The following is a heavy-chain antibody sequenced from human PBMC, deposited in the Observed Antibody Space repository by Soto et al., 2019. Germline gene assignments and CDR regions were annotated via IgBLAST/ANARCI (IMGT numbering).Heavy chain of an antibody. CDR3: AKSSSSSTFYY. Sequence: EVQLLESGGGLVQPGESLRLSCAASGFTFSSYAMSWVRQAPGKGLEWVSVISGSDDSTYYADSVKGRFTISRHNSKNTLYLQMTTLRAEDTAVYYCAKSSSSSTFYYWGQGTLVTVSS. CDR2: ISGSDDST. J-gene: IGHJ4*02. D-gene: IGHD6-6*01. CDR1: GFTFSSYA. V-gene: IGHV3-23*01.